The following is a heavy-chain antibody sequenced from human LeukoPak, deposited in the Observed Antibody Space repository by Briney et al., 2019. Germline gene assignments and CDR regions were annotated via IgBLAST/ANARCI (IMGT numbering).Heavy chain of an antibody. D-gene: IGHD2-2*01. J-gene: IGHJ4*02. CDR1: GFTFSSYA. Sequence: RSLRLSCAASGFTFSSYAMQWVRQAPGKGLEWVAVISYDGSNKYYADSVKGRFTISRDNSKNTLYLQMNSLRAEDTAVYYCARGGRVPAAPIYFDYWGQGTLVTVSS. V-gene: IGHV3-30-3*01. CDR3: ARGGRVPAAPIYFDY. CDR2: ISYDGSNK.